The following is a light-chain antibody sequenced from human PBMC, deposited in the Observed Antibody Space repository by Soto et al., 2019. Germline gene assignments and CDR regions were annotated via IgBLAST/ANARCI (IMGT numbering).Light chain of an antibody. CDR2: GAA. Sequence: ENVLKQSPGTLSLSTGERATLSCRASQSINSNYLAWYQQRPGQAPRLLIFGAASRATGIPDRFSGSGSGTDFTLTISSLQPEDVAAYYCQKYNSAPLTFGGGTNVDI. J-gene: IGKJ4*01. CDR3: QKYNSAPLT. V-gene: IGKV3-20*01. CDR1: QSINSNY.